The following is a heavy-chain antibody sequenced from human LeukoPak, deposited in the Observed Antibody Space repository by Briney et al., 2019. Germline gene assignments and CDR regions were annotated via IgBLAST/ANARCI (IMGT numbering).Heavy chain of an antibody. J-gene: IGHJ4*02. V-gene: IGHV3-21*01. CDR3: ASGLPFPGY. CDR2: ISSSSRYI. D-gene: IGHD2-21*02. Sequence: GGSLRLSXAASGFTFSSYTMNWVRQAPGKGLEWVSSISSSSRYIYYADSVKGRFTVSRDNAKNSLYLQMNSLRAEDTAVYYCASGLPFPGYWGQGTLVTVSS. CDR1: GFTFSSYT.